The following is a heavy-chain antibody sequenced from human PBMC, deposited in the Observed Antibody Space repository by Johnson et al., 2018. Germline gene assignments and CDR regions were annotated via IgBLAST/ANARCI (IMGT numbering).Heavy chain of an antibody. CDR2: IRSKAYGGTT. Sequence: EVQLVETGGGLVKPGRSLRLSCTASGFTFGDYAMSWFRQAPGKGLEWVGFIRSKAYGGTTEYAASVKGRFTISRDDSKSIAYLKMNTLKTEEPAGYYCTRGHPVRGAPRGYWGQGTLVTVSS. V-gene: IGHV3-49*05. J-gene: IGHJ4*02. CDR3: TRGHPVRGAPRGY. CDR1: GFTFGDYA. D-gene: IGHD3-10*01.